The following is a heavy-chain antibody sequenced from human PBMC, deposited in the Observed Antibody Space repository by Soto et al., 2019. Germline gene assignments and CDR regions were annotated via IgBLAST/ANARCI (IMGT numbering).Heavy chain of an antibody. CDR1: GVSISSSNW. CDR3: ALRSGASFY. V-gene: IGHV4-4*02. CDR2: IYHSGST. J-gene: IGHJ4*02. Sequence: QVQLQESGPGLVKPSGTLSLTCAVSGVSISSSNWWSWVRQPPGKGLEWIGEIYHSGSTNYNPSLXNRNPXXVDKSKNQFSLTLSSVTAADTAVYYCALRSGASFYWGQGTLVTVSS. D-gene: IGHD2-15*01.